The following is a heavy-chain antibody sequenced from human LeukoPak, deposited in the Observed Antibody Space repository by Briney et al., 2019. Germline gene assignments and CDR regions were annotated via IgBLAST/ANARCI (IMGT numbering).Heavy chain of an antibody. CDR3: ARGSIVGATNDY. Sequence: ASVKVSCKASGYIFTGYYMHWVRQAPGQGLEWMGWINPNSGDTNYAQKFQGRVTMTRDTSISTAYMELSRLRSDDTAVYYCARGSIVGATNDYWGQGTLVTVSS. V-gene: IGHV1-2*02. J-gene: IGHJ4*02. D-gene: IGHD1-26*01. CDR2: INPNSGDT. CDR1: GYIFTGYY.